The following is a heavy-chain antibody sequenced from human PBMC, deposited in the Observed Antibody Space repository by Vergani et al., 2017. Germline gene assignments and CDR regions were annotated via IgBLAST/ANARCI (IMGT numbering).Heavy chain of an antibody. Sequence: QVQLVQSGAEVKKPGSSVKVSCKASGGTFSSYAISWVRQAPGQGLEWMGGIIPIFGTANYAQKFQGRVTMTADESTSTAYMELSSLRSEDTAVYYCARGGYSYGTRPFDYWGQGTLVTVSS. D-gene: IGHD5-18*01. CDR1: GGTFSSYA. CDR3: ARGGYSYGTRPFDY. J-gene: IGHJ4*02. CDR2: IIPIFGTA. V-gene: IGHV1-69*01.